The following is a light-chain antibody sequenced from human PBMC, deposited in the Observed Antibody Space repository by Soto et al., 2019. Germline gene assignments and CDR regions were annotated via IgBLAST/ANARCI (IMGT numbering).Light chain of an antibody. CDR3: SSYTSNTTLDVV. CDR1: SSDVGGHNY. Sequence: QSALTQPASVSGSPGQSITISCTGTSSDVGGHNYVSWYQQHPGTAPKLMIYEVTNRPSGVSNRFSGSKSGNTASLTISGLQAEDEADYYCSSYTSNTTLDVVFGGGTKVTVL. V-gene: IGLV2-14*01. CDR2: EVT. J-gene: IGLJ2*01.